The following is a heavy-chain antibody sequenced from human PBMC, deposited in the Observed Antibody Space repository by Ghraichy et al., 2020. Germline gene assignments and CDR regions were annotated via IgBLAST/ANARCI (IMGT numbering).Heavy chain of an antibody. CDR2: TYYRSKWYN. Sequence: SQTLSLTCAISGDSVSSNRAAWNWIRQSPSRGLEWLGRTYYRSKWYNDYGPSVKGRITLNPDTTKNRFSLQLNSVTPEDTAIYYCARTTVTGSTGHDYFGVDVWGQGTTVTVSS. CDR1: GDSVSSNRAA. V-gene: IGHV6-1*01. D-gene: IGHD7-27*01. CDR3: ARTTVTGSTGHDYFGVDV. J-gene: IGHJ6*02.